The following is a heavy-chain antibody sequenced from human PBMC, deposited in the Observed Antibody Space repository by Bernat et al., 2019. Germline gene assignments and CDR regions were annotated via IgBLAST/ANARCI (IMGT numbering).Heavy chain of an antibody. CDR3: TRGGASAQYYFDY. V-gene: IGHV3-49*04. CDR1: GFTFGDYA. CDR2: IRNKAYGGTT. Sequence: EVQLVESGGGLVQPGRSLRLSCTASGFTFGDYALSWVRQAPGKGLEWVSFIRNKAYGGTTEYAASVKGRFTISRDVSKSIAYLQMNSLETEDTAVYYCTRGGASAQYYFDYWGQGTLVTVSS. J-gene: IGHJ4*02.